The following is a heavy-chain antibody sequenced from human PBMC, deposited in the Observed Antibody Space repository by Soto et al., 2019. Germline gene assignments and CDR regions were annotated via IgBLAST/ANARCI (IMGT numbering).Heavy chain of an antibody. Sequence: QVRLVESGGGVVQPGRSLSLSCAASGFTFSSYSMHWVRQAPGKGLEWVALIWHDGSNRYYADSVKGRFTISRDNSKNTLYVQMNNLRGEDTAVYYCARDLGYSNGHPFGYWGQGTLVTVSS. D-gene: IGHD4-4*01. CDR2: IWHDGSNR. CDR1: GFTFSSYS. CDR3: ARDLGYSNGHPFGY. J-gene: IGHJ4*02. V-gene: IGHV3-33*01.